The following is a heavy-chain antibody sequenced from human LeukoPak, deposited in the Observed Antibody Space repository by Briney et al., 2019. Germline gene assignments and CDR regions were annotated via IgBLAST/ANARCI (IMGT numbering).Heavy chain of an antibody. CDR1: GYYISSGYY. V-gene: IGHV4-38-2*01. D-gene: IGHD6-19*01. CDR3: ARVKVAGISTSYYYYYMDV. J-gene: IGHJ6*03. Sequence: TTETLSLTCAVSGYYISSGYYWGWIRQPPGKGLEGIGRIYHSGSTYYNPSLKSRVTISVDTSKNQFSLKLSSVTAADTAVYYCARVKVAGISTSYYYYYMDVWGKGTTVTVSS. CDR2: IYHSGST.